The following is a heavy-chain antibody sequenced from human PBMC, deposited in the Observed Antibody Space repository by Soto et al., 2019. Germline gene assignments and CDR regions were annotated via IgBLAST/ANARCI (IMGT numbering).Heavy chain of an antibody. J-gene: IGHJ3*02. D-gene: IGHD2-15*01. CDR1: GFTFSDYS. V-gene: IGHV3-11*01. CDR3: ARYYGYCSGGSCYLAAFDI. Sequence: GGSLRLSCAASGFTFSDYSMSWIRQAPGKGLEWVSYISSSGSSIYYADSVKGRFTISRDNAKNSLYLQMNSLRAEDTAVYYCARYYGYCSGGSCYLAAFDIWGQGTMVTVSS. CDR2: ISSSGSSI.